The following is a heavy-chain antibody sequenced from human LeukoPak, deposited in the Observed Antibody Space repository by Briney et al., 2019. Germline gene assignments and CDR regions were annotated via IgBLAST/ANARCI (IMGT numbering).Heavy chain of an antibody. V-gene: IGHV3-23*01. CDR1: GFNFGGFA. CDR3: AKDSIPDGYNSLDY. D-gene: IGHD5-24*01. CDR2: IYSHGGST. J-gene: IGHJ4*02. Sequence: GGSLRLSCEASGFNFGGFAMNWVRQAPGKGLEWVSLIYSHGGSTFYADSVKGRFTISRDNSKNTLYLQMNSLRVEDTAIYYCAKDSIPDGYNSLDYWGQGTLVTVSS.